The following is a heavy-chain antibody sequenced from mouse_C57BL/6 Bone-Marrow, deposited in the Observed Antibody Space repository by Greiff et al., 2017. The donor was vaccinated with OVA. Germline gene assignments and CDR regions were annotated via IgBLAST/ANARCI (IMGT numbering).Heavy chain of an antibody. CDR3: ARHYYGSSSYWYFDV. CDR2: ISNGGGST. V-gene: IGHV5-12*01. D-gene: IGHD1-1*01. CDR1: GFTFSDYY. Sequence: EVMLVESGGGLVQPGGSLKLSCAASGFTFSDYYMYWVRQTPEKRLEWVAYISNGGGSTYYPDTVKGRFPISRDNAKNTLYLQMSRLKSEDTAMYYCARHYYGSSSYWYFDVWGTGTTVTVSS. J-gene: IGHJ1*03.